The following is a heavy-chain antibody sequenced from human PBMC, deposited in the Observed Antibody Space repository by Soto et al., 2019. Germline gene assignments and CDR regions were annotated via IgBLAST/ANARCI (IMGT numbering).Heavy chain of an antibody. CDR2: INPSGGST. D-gene: IGHD3-22*01. CDR3: AKTYYYDSSGYLGFDY. CDR1: GYTFTSYY. J-gene: IGHJ4*02. Sequence: ASVKVSCKASGYTFTSYYMHWVRQAPGQGLEWMGIINPSGGSTSYAQKFQGRVTMTRDTSTSTVYMELSSLRAEDTAVHYCAKTYYYDSSGYLGFDYWGQGTLVTVSS. V-gene: IGHV1-46*01.